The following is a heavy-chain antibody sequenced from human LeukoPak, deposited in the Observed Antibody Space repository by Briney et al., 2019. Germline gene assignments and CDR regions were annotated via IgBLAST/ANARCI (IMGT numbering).Heavy chain of an antibody. D-gene: IGHD5-12*01. CDR3: ARAKSDIVATIDY. V-gene: IGHV4-34*01. CDR2: INHSGST. CDR1: GGSFSGYY. Sequence: PSETLSLTCAVYGGSFSGYYWSWIRQPPGKGLEWIGEINHSGSTNYNPSLKSRVTISVDTSKNQFSLKLSSVTAAGTAVYYCARAKSDIVATIDYWGQGTLVTVSS. J-gene: IGHJ4*02.